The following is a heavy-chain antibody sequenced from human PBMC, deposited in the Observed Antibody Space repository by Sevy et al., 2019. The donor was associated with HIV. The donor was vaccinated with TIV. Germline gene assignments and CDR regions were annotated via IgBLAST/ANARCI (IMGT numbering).Heavy chain of an antibody. Sequence: SENLSLTCAVSGDSISSNTWWSWVRQPPGKGLEWIGEIYHSGNTNYNPSLKSRVTISVDKSKNQFSLKLNSVTAADTAVYYCARQSYGSGSRYSMDVWGHGTTVTVSS. CDR3: ARQSYGSGSRYSMDV. CDR1: GDSISSNTW. CDR2: IYHSGNT. J-gene: IGHJ6*02. V-gene: IGHV4-4*02. D-gene: IGHD3-10*01.